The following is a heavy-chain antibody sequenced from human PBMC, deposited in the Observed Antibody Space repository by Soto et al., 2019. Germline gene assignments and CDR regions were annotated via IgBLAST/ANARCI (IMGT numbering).Heavy chain of an antibody. CDR1: GDSISDGYY. CDR3: ARQTLDSSGNFMRPPDAFDI. V-gene: IGHV4-31*03. CDR2: IYYSGYT. Sequence: SETLSLTCIVSGDSISDGYYWTWIRQHPGKGLEWIGYIYYSGYTYYNPSLQSRVTISVDTSKNHFSLVLNSVTAADTAVYYCARQTLDSSGNFMRPPDAFDIWGQGTMVTVSS. D-gene: IGHD3-22*01. J-gene: IGHJ3*02.